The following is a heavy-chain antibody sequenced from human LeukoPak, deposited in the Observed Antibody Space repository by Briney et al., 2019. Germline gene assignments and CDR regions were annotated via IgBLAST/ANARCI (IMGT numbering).Heavy chain of an antibody. V-gene: IGHV3-23*01. Sequence: PGGSLRLSCAASGFTFSSYAMSWVRQAPGKGLEWVSAISGGATSTYYADSVKGRFTISRDNSKNTVYLQMNSLRAEDTAIYYCAQVGGMAQDVWGKGTTVTVSS. CDR3: AQVGGMAQDV. J-gene: IGHJ6*04. D-gene: IGHD3-16*01. CDR2: ISGGATST. CDR1: GFTFSSYA.